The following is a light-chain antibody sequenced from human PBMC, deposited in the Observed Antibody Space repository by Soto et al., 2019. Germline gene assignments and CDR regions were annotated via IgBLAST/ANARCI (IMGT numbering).Light chain of an antibody. J-gene: IGLJ1*01. V-gene: IGLV2-8*01. CDR1: ISDVGGYNS. Sequence: QSALTQPPSASGSPGQSVTISCTGTISDVGGYNSVSWYQQHPGKAPKVMIYDVRKRPSGVPYRFSGSRSGNTASLTVSALQPEDEGDYYCSAYTARNNLVFGTGTKVTVL. CDR3: SAYTARNNLV. CDR2: DVR.